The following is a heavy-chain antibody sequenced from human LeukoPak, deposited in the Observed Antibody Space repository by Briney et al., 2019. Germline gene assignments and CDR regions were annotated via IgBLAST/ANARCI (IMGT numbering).Heavy chain of an antibody. D-gene: IGHD2-2*01. CDR2: IYTSGST. CDR1: GGSISSGSYY. Sequence: PSETQSLTCTVSGGSISSGSYYWSWIRQPAGKGLEWIGRIYTSGSTNYNPSLKSRVTTSVDTSKNQFSLKLSSVTAADTAVYYCARERGRYCSSTSCPVADWFDPWGQGTLVTVSS. V-gene: IGHV4-61*02. CDR3: ARERGRYCSSTSCPVADWFDP. J-gene: IGHJ5*02.